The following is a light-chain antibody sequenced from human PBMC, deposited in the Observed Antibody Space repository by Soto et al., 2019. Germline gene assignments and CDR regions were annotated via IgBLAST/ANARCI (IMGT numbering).Light chain of an antibody. CDR3: QHYNSYSEA. Sequence: DIQMTQSPSFVSASGGDRVTITCXASQAVSTWLDWCQQKPGKAPKLLIYKASTLKSGVPSRFSGSGSGTEFTLTISSLQPDDFATYYCQHYNSYSEAFGQGTKVDIK. CDR1: QAVSTW. V-gene: IGKV1-5*03. J-gene: IGKJ1*01. CDR2: KAS.